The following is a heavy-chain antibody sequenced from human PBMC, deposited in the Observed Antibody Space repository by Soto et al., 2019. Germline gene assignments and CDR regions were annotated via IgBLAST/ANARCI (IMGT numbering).Heavy chain of an antibody. CDR2: ISGSGGST. CDR1: GFTFSSYA. Sequence: PGGSLRLSCAASGFTFSSYAMSWVRQAPGKGLEWVSAISGSGGSTYYADSVKGRFTISRDNSKNTLYLQMNSLRAEDTAVYYCAKSPPRLINYYDSQCYFDYWGQGTLVTVSS. V-gene: IGHV3-23*01. D-gene: IGHD3-22*01. J-gene: IGHJ4*03. CDR3: AKSPPRLINYYDSQCYFDY.